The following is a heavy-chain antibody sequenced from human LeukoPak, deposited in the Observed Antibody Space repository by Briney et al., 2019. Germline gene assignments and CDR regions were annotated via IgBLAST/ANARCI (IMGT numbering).Heavy chain of an antibody. V-gene: IGHV3-7*03. Sequence: GGSLRLSCAASGFTFSSYWMSWDRQAPGKGLEWVANIKQDGSEKYYVDSVKGRFTISRDNAKNSLYLQMNSLRAEDTAVYYCARDGGYVNFDYWGQGTLVTVSS. D-gene: IGHD5-12*01. CDR2: IKQDGSEK. CDR3: ARDGGYVNFDY. J-gene: IGHJ4*02. CDR1: GFTFSSYW.